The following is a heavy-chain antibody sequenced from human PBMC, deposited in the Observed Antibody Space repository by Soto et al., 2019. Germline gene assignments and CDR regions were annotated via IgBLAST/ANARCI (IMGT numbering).Heavy chain of an antibody. Sequence: GASVKVSCKAIGYGFTRHYIHWVRQAPGQGLEWMGTIFPGGVNIAYAQKFQGRVTMTKDTSTSTVYMELNSLTSEDTAVYYCAAGDSGSYYEYDYWGQGTLVTVSS. CDR1: GYGFTRHY. CDR2: IFPGGVNI. CDR3: AAGDSGSYYEYDY. J-gene: IGHJ4*02. D-gene: IGHD1-26*01. V-gene: IGHV1-46*01.